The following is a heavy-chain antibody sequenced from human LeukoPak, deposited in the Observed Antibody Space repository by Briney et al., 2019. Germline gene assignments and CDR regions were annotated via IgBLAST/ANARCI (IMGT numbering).Heavy chain of an antibody. J-gene: IGHJ3*02. V-gene: IGHV3-53*01. CDR1: GFTVSSFY. CDR3: AKPGSGWYNTFDI. Sequence: GGSLRLSCVASGFTVSSFYMTWVRQAPGRGLEWVSVIYSDGSTYYADSVKGRFTISRDNSKNTLYLQMNGLRAEDTAVYYCAKPGSGWYNTFDIWGQGTMVTVSS. D-gene: IGHD6-19*01. CDR2: IYSDGST.